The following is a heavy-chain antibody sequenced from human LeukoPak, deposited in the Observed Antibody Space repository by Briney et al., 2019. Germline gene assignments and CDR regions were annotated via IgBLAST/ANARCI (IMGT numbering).Heavy chain of an antibody. D-gene: IGHD3-22*01. J-gene: IGHJ3*02. V-gene: IGHV1-18*01. CDR2: ISPYNGNT. CDR3: ARSGDSSGSAAFDI. CDR1: GYTFSSYG. Sequence: TSVKLSCTASGYTFSSYGIRWVRQAPGQGLEWMACISPYNGNTNNAQKLQGRVTMTTDTSTSTVYMELRSLRSDDTAVYYCARSGDSSGSAAFDIWGQGTMVTVSS.